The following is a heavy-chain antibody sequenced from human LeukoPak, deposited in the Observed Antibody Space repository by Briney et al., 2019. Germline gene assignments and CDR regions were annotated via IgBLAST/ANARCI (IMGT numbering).Heavy chain of an antibody. CDR2: ICPRDGST. J-gene: IGHJ4*02. Sequence: ASVKVSCKASGYTFTSNYIHWVRQAPGQGLEWMGMICPRDGSTSYAQKFQGRVTVTRDTSTSTVHMELSGLRSEDTAVYYCARDQEGFDYWGQGTLVTVSS. CDR1: GYTFTSNY. CDR3: ARDQEGFDY. V-gene: IGHV1-46*01.